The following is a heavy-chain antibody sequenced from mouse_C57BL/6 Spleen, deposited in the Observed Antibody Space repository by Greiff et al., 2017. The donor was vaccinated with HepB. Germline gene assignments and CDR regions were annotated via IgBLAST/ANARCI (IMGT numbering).Heavy chain of an antibody. Sequence: VQLQQSGAELVRPGTSVKVSCKASGYAFTNYLIEWVKQRPGQGLEWIGVINPGSGGTNYNEKFKGKATLTADTSSSTSYMQLSSLTSADSAVYFCARYSYSNYVWFAYWGQGTLVTVSA. CDR3: ARYSYSNYVWFAY. D-gene: IGHD2-5*01. J-gene: IGHJ3*01. CDR2: INPGSGGT. V-gene: IGHV1-54*01. CDR1: GYAFTNYL.